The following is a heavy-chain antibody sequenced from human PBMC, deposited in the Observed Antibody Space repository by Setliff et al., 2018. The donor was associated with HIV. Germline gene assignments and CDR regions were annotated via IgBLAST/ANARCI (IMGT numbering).Heavy chain of an antibody. Sequence: ASVKVSCKASGGTFSNYAISWVRQAPGQGLEWMGGIIPIFGSTKYAQKFQDRVTIPADESTYKADMELSSLRSEDTAVYYCAKVGTYSSTWYFDLWGRGTLVTVSS. D-gene: IGHD6-13*01. CDR1: GGTFSNYA. V-gene: IGHV1-69*13. CDR3: AKVGTYSSTWYFDL. CDR2: IIPIFGST. J-gene: IGHJ2*01.